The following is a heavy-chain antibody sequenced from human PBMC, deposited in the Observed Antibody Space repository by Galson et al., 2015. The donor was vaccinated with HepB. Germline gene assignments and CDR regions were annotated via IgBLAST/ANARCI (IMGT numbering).Heavy chain of an antibody. V-gene: IGHV4-59*02. CDR1: GGLVSSYY. CDR3: ASVYYGSARYDS. D-gene: IGHD3-10*01. CDR2: IHNSGST. Sequence: LSLTCTVSGGLVSSYYWTWVRQSPGRGLEWIGYIHNSGSTTYNPSLKSRLTISVDTSKNQFSLKLSSVTAADTAVYYCASVYYGSARYDSWGQGTLVTVSS. J-gene: IGHJ4*02.